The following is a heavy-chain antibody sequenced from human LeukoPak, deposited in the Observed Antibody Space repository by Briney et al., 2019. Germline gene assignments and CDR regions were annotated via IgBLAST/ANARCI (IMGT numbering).Heavy chain of an antibody. CDR3: ARMEGSYFDY. CDR1: GGSISGYY. V-gene: IGHV4-59*13. J-gene: IGHJ4*02. Sequence: PSGTLSLTCTFSGGSISGYYCSWIRQPPGKGLEWIGYIYYSGSTNYNPSLKSRVSMSVDTSKNQFSLKLSSVTAVDTAVYYCARMEGSYFDYWGQGNLVTVAS. CDR2: IYYSGST. D-gene: IGHD3-3*01.